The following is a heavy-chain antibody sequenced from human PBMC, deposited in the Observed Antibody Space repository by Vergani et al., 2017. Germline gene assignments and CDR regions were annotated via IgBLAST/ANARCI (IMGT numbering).Heavy chain of an antibody. D-gene: IGHD6-19*01. V-gene: IGHV1-69*13. J-gene: IGHJ6*02. CDR1: GGTFSSYA. Sequence: QVQLVQSGAEVKKPGSSVKVSCKASGGTFSSYAISWVRQAPGQGLEWMGRIIPIFGTANYAQKFQGRVTITADESTSTAYMELSSLRSEDTAVYYCAREGSGSSGWYYYYYGMDVWGQGTTVTVSS. CDR2: IIPIFGTA. CDR3: AREGSGSSGWYYYYYGMDV.